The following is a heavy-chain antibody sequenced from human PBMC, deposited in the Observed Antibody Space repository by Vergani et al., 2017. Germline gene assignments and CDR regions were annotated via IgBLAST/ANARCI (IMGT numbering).Heavy chain of an antibody. Sequence: VHLVESGGGVVRPGGSLRLSCAASGFTFSSYAMSWVRQAPGKGLEWVAVIWYDGSNKYYADSVKGRFTISRDNSKNTLYLQMNSLRAEDTAVYYCARGAWDCSGDSCYSIPFDPWGQGTLVTVSS. CDR1: GFTFSSYA. V-gene: IGHV3-33*08. CDR3: ARGAWDCSGDSCYSIPFDP. D-gene: IGHD2-15*01. J-gene: IGHJ5*02. CDR2: IWYDGSNK.